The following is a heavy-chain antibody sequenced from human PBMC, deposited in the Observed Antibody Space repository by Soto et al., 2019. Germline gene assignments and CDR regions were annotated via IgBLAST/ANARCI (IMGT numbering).Heavy chain of an antibody. CDR3: ARDSSYFDWLLPFDY. V-gene: IGHV1-3*01. CDR2: INAGNGNT. Sequence: GASVKVSCKASGYTFTSYSMHWVRHAPGQRLEWMGWINAGNGNTKYSQKFQGRVTITRDTSASTAYMELSSLRSEDTAVYYCARDSSYFDWLLPFDYWGQGTLITVSS. D-gene: IGHD3-9*01. CDR1: GYTFTSYS. J-gene: IGHJ4*02.